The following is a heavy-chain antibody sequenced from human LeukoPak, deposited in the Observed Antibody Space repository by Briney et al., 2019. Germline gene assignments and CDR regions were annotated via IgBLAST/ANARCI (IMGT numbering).Heavy chain of an antibody. CDR3: AKAYQLLFDYYYMDV. D-gene: IGHD2-2*01. J-gene: IGHJ6*03. V-gene: IGHV3-33*06. Sequence: GRSLRLSCAASGFTFSSYGMHWVRQAPGKGLEWVAVIWYDGSNKYYADSVKGRFTISRDNSKNTLYLQMNSLRAEDTAVYYCAKAYQLLFDYYYMDVWGKGTTVTVSS. CDR1: GFTFSSYG. CDR2: IWYDGSNK.